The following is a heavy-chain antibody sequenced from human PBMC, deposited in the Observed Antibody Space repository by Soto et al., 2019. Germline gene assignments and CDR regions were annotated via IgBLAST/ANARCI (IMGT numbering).Heavy chain of an antibody. Sequence: EVQLLESGGGLVQPGGSLRLSCAASGFTFRNYAMSWVRQAPGKGLEWVSATTGSGDNTYYADSVRGRLTISRDNSKNTLYMQMNSLRAEDTAVYYCAKSRAYCSGGSCYAPWDYWGQGTLVTVSS. CDR3: AKSRAYCSGGSCYAPWDY. J-gene: IGHJ4*02. CDR2: TTGSGDNT. CDR1: GFTFRNYA. D-gene: IGHD2-15*01. V-gene: IGHV3-23*01.